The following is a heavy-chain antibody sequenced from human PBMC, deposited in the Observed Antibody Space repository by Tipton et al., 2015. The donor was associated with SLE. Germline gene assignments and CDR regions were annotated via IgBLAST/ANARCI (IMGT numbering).Heavy chain of an antibody. J-gene: IGHJ1*01. CDR2: IYYSGNT. Sequence: GLVKPSETLSLTCGVSGYSINSGIYWGWFRQPPGKGLEWIGDIYYSGNTYSNPYLKSRVTIYVDTSKNQFSLKLSSVTAADTAVYYCARDRGQQLQRGYFQHWGQGTLVTVSS. CDR1: GYSINSGIY. CDR3: ARDRGQQLQRGYFQH. V-gene: IGHV4-38-2*02. D-gene: IGHD6-13*01.